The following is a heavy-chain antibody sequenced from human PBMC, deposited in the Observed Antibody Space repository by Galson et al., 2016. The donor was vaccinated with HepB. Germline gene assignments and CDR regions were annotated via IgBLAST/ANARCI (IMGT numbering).Heavy chain of an antibody. CDR1: GDSVSTKSAA. CDR2: TYYRSKWYC. J-gene: IGHJ6*02. CDR3: ARGVAPWALGSLGFHMDV. V-gene: IGHV6-1*01. Sequence: CAISGDSVSTKSAAWNWIRQSPSRGLEWLGRTYYRSKWYCEYAVSVQSRITINPDTSKNQFSLQLNSVTPEDTAVYYCARGVAPWALGSLGFHMDVWGQGTTVTVSS. D-gene: IGHD1-26*01.